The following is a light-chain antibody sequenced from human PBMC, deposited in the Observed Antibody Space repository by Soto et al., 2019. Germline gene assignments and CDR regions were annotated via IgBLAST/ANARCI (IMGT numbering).Light chain of an antibody. CDR2: EGS. CDR1: SSDVGSYNL. CDR3: CSYAGSSTFE. Sequence: QSALTQPASVSGSPVQSITISCTGTSSDVGSYNLVSWYQQHPGKAPKLMIYEGSKRPSGVSNRFSGSKSGNTASLTISGLQAEDEADYYCCSYAGSSTFEFGGWTKLTVL. J-gene: IGLJ2*01. V-gene: IGLV2-23*03.